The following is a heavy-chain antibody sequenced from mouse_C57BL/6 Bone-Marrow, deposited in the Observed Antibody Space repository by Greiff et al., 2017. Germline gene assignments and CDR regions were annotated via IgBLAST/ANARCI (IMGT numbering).Heavy chain of an antibody. V-gene: IGHV1-85*01. D-gene: IGHD1-1*01. J-gene: IGHJ1*03. CDR1: GYTFTSYD. Sequence: QVHVKQSGPELVKPGASVKLSCKASGYTFTSYDINWVKQRPGQGLEWIGWIYPSDGSTKYNEKFKGKATLTVDTSSSTAYMELHSLTSEDSAVYYGAGVEFDGSSGDWYFDVGGRGTAVTVTS. CDR2: IYPSDGST. CDR3: AGVEFDGSSGDWYFDV.